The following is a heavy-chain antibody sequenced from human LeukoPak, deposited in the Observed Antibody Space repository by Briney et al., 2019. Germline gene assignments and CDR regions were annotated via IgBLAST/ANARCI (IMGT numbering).Heavy chain of an antibody. CDR3: ARGGDIVVVPAAPGEYYFDY. Sequence: SETLSLTCAVYGGSFSGYYWSWVRQPPGKGLEWMGEINDSGSNNYNPSLKIRVTISVDTSKNQFSLKLTSVTAADTAVYYCARGGDIVVVPAAPGEYYFDYWGQGTLVTVSS. CDR2: INDSGSN. V-gene: IGHV4-34*01. J-gene: IGHJ4*02. D-gene: IGHD2-2*01. CDR1: GGSFSGYY.